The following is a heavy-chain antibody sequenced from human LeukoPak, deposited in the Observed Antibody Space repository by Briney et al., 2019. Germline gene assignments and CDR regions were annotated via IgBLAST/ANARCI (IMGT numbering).Heavy chain of an antibody. Sequence: GASVKVSCKASGGTFSSYAISWVRQAPGRGLEWMGGIIPIFGTANYAQKFQGRVTMTEDTSTDTAYMELSSLRSEDTAVYYCATGGVLRFLEWLLFNYWGQGTLVTVSS. J-gene: IGHJ4*02. CDR1: GGTFSSYA. V-gene: IGHV1-69*06. CDR3: ATGGVLRFLEWLLFNY. CDR2: IIPIFGTA. D-gene: IGHD3-3*01.